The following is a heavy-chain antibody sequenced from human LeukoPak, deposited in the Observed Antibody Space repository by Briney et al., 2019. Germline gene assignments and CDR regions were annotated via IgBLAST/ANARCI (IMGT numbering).Heavy chain of an antibody. CDR3: ARATDLLLGYYGMDV. J-gene: IGHJ6*02. Sequence: PSETLSLTCTVSGGSISSYYWSWIRQPPGKGLEWIGYIYYSGSTNYNPSLKSRVTISVDTSKNQFSLKLSSVTAADTAVYYCARATDLLLGYYGMDVWGQGTTVTVSS. V-gene: IGHV4-59*01. D-gene: IGHD2-8*02. CDR1: GGSISSYY. CDR2: IYYSGST.